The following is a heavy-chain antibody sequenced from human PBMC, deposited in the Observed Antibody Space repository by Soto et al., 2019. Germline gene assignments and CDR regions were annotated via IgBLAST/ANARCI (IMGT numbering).Heavy chain of an antibody. D-gene: IGHD3-10*01. J-gene: IGHJ4*02. CDR1: GFTFSSYA. V-gene: IGHV3-23*01. CDR2: ISGSGGST. Sequence: EVQLLESGGGLVQPGGSLRLSCAASGFTFSSYAMSWVRQAPGKGLEWVSAISGSGGSTYYADSVKGRFTISRDNSKNTLYLQMNSLRAEDTAVYYCAKDWVRGVIITRHGGYFDYWGQGTLVTVSS. CDR3: AKDWVRGVIITRHGGYFDY.